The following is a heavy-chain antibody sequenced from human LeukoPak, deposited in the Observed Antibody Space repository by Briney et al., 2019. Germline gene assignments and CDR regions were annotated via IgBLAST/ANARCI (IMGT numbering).Heavy chain of an antibody. D-gene: IGHD6-19*01. CDR3: ARAREQWLVDAFDI. V-gene: IGHV4-59*01. Sequence: SETLSLTCTVSGGSISSYYWSWIRQPPGKGLEYIGYIYYSGSTNYNPSLKSRVTISVDTSKNQFSLKLSSVTAADTAVYYCARAREQWLVDAFDIWGQGTMVTVSS. CDR2: IYYSGST. CDR1: GGSISSYY. J-gene: IGHJ3*02.